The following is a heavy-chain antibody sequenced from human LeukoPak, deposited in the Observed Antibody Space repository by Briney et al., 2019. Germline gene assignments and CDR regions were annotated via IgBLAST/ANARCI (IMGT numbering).Heavy chain of an antibody. Sequence: SETLSLTCTVSGTSITSRSYSWGWIRQPPGKGLEWIGSVSFDGTTDYNPSLKSRVTISVDTSKNQFSLKLSSVTAADTAVYYRARDQKGYGQNWFDPWGQGTLVTVST. CDR3: ARDQKGYGQNWFDP. V-gene: IGHV4-39*02. J-gene: IGHJ5*02. CDR1: GTSITSRSYS. CDR2: VSFDGTT. D-gene: IGHD5-12*01.